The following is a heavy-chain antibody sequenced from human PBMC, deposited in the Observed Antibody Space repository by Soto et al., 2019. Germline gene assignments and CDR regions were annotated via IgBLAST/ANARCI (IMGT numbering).Heavy chain of an antibody. V-gene: IGHV3-9*01. Sequence: EVQLVESGGGLVQPGRSLRLSCEASGFTFDNCGMHWVRQAPGKGLEWVAGISWDSSTIGYADSVKGRFIISRDDAKNSLYLQMDSLRGEDTALYYCVQGRYPTMATPLDHWGQGTQVIVSS. D-gene: IGHD2-15*01. CDR1: GFTFDNCG. J-gene: IGHJ4*02. CDR3: VQGRYPTMATPLDH. CDR2: ISWDSSTI.